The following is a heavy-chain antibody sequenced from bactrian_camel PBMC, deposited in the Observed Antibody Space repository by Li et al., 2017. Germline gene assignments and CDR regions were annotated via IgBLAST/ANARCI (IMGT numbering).Heavy chain of an antibody. CDR1: GYVSCIHS. Sequence: HVQLVESGGGSVQAGGSLRLSCAASGYVSCIHSMSWYRQAPGKEREVIARINIDGSTTYSDSVKGRFTISRVNAANTAYLQMNSLKPEDTATYICQTPGRQCDGRYTSATYWGQGTQVTVS. V-gene: IGHV3S53*01. D-gene: IGHD2*01. CDR2: INIDGST. J-gene: IGHJ4*01. CDR3: QTPGRQCDGRYTSATY.